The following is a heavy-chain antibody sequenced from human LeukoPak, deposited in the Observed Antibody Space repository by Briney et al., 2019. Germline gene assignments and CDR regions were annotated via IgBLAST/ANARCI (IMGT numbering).Heavy chain of an antibody. Sequence: SETLSLTCTVSGGSISSYYWSWNRQPPGKGLEWIGYIYYSGSTNYNPSLKSRVTISVDTSKNQFSLKLSSVTAADTAVYYCARLRYSYGYWGQGTLVTVSS. V-gene: IGHV4-59*12. CDR3: ARLRYSYGY. CDR1: GGSISSYY. CDR2: IYYSGST. J-gene: IGHJ4*02. D-gene: IGHD5-18*01.